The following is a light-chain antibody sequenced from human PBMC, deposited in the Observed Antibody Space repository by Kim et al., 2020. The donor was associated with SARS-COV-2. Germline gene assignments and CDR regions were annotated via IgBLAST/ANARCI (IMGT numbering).Light chain of an antibody. CDR3: QTWGSGIRV. CDR1: SGYRDNP. J-gene: IGLJ3*02. V-gene: IGLV4-69*01. CDR2: INSDGSH. Sequence: QPVLTQSPSASASLGASVKLTCTLSSGYRDNPIAWHQQQPAKGPRFLMKINSDGSHSRGDGIPERFSGSSSGAERYLTISSLQSEDEADYYCQTWGSGIRVFGGGTQLTVL.